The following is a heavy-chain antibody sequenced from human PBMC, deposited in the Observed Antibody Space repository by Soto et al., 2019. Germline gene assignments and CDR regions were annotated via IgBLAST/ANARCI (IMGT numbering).Heavy chain of an antibody. Sequence: GGSLRLSCAASGFTFSSYAMSWVRQAPGRGLEWVSAISGSGGSTYYADSVKGRFTISRDNSKNTLYLQMNSLRAEDTAVYYCAKGTGELSLYVNDYWGQGTLVTVSS. CDR2: ISGSGGST. J-gene: IGHJ4*02. CDR1: GFTFSSYA. CDR3: AKGTGELSLYVNDY. D-gene: IGHD3-16*02. V-gene: IGHV3-23*01.